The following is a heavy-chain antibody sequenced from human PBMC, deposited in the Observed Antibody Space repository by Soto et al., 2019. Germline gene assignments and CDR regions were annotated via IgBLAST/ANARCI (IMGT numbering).Heavy chain of an antibody. CDR3: ARDSPPVDY. J-gene: IGHJ4*02. V-gene: IGHV1-18*01. CDR2: ISAYNGNT. CDR1: GYTFSNYG. Sequence: QVQLVQSGAEVKKPGASVKVSCKASGYTFSNYGISWVRQAPGQGLEWMGWISAYNGNTKYAQKLQGRVTMTTDTSTSTAYMELRSLGSYATAVYYRARDSPPVDYWGQGTLVTVSS.